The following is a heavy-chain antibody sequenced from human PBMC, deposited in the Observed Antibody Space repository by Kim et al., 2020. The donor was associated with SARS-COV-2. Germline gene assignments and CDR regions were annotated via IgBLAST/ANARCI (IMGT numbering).Heavy chain of an antibody. D-gene: IGHD3-10*01. Sequence: SETLSLTCAVYGGSFSGYYWSWIRQPPGKGLEWIGEINHSGSANYNPSLKSRVTISVDTSKNQFSLKLSSVTAADTAVYYCARGYYYGSGRVPFGYWVEG. J-gene: IGHJ4*02. CDR2: INHSGSA. V-gene: IGHV4-34*01. CDR1: GGSFSGYY. CDR3: ARGYYYGSGRVPFGY.